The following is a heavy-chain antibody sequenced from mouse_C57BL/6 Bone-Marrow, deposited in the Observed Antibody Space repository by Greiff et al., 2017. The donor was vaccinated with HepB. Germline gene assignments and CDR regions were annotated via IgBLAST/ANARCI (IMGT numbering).Heavy chain of an antibody. CDR1: GYTFTDYE. CDR3: TRSELYYDYGGFAY. CDR2: IDPETGGT. Sequence: VQLQQSGAELVRPGASVTLSCKASGYTFTDYEMHWVKQTPVHGLEWIGAIDPETGGTAYNQKFKGKAILTADKSSSTAYMELRSLTSEDSAVYYCTRSELYYDYGGFAYWGQGTLVTVSA. V-gene: IGHV1-15*01. D-gene: IGHD2-4*01. J-gene: IGHJ3*01.